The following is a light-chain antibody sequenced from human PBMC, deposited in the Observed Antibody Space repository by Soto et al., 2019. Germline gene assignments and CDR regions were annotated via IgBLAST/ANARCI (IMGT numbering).Light chain of an antibody. CDR3: QQYNNWPFT. CDR1: QSISSN. Sequence: EIVMTQSPATLSVSPGERATLSCRASQSISSNLAWYQQKPGQAPRLLIYGASTRATGIPATFSGSGSGTEFTLTISSLQSEDFAVYYCQQYNNWPFTFGGGTKVHIK. CDR2: GAS. J-gene: IGKJ3*01. V-gene: IGKV3-15*01.